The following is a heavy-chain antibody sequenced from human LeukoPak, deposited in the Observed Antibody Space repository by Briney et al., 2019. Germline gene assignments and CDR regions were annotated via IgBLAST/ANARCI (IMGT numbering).Heavy chain of an antibody. Sequence: GASVKVSCKASGYTFTSYGISWVRQAPGQGLEWMGWISAYNGNTNYAQKLQGRVTMTTDTSTSTAYMELSSLRSEDTAVYYCARDEPYYYDSSGTNWVNDYWGQGTLVTVSS. J-gene: IGHJ4*02. CDR1: GYTFTSYG. D-gene: IGHD3-22*01. V-gene: IGHV1-18*01. CDR2: ISAYNGNT. CDR3: ARDEPYYYDSSGTNWVNDY.